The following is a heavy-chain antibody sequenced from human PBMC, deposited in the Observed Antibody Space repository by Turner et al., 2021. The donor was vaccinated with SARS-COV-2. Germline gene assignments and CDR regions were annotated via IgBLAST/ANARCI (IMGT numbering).Heavy chain of an antibody. V-gene: IGHV4-39*01. CDR3: ATREYSSGHFDY. D-gene: IGHD5-18*01. CDR2: IYYSGDT. Sequence: QLQLQESGPGLVKPSETLSHTCTVPDGSISSNIYYWSWIRQSPGKGLEWIGSIYYSGDTFYNPYLKSRVTISMDTSKNQFSLRLTSVTAADTAVYDWATREYSSGHFDYWGQGTLVTVSS. J-gene: IGHJ4*02. CDR1: DGSISSNIYY.